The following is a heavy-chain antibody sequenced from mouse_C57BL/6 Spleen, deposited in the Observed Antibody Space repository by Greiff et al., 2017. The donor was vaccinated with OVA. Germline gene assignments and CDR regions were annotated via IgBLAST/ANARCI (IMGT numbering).Heavy chain of an antibody. V-gene: IGHV8-12*01. CDR3: AREVYYYGSSRAMDY. D-gene: IGHD1-1*01. CDR1: GFSLSTSGMG. CDR2: IYWDDDK. J-gene: IGHJ4*01. Sequence: QVQLKESGPGILQSSQTLSLTCSFSGFSLSTSGMGVSWIRQPSGKGLEWLAHIYWDDDKRYNPSLKSRLTISKDTSRNQVFLKITSVDTADSATYYCAREVYYYGSSRAMDYWGQGTSVTVSS.